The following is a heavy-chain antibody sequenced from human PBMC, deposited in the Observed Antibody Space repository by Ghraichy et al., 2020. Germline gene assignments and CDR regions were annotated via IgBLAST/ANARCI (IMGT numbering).Heavy chain of an antibody. CDR3: ARGGQANSSGYYKTPAEYFQH. J-gene: IGHJ1*01. Sequence: SETLSLTCTVSGGSVSSGSYYWSWIRQPPGKGLEWIGYIYYSGSTNYNPSLKSRVTISVDTSKNQFSLKLSSVTAADTAVYYCARGGQANSSGYYKTPAEYFQHWGQGTLVTVSS. CDR1: GGSVSSGSYY. CDR2: IYYSGST. V-gene: IGHV4-61*01. D-gene: IGHD3-22*01.